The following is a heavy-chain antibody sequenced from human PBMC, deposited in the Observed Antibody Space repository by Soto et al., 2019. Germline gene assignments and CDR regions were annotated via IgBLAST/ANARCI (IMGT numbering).Heavy chain of an antibody. D-gene: IGHD1-26*01. Sequence: QVQLQESGPGLVKPSQTLSVTCTVSGGSISSGDYYWSWIRQPPGKGLEWIGYIYYSGSTYYNPSLKSRVTISVDTSKNQFSLKLSSVTAADTAVYYCARVRIVGSVWGKFDPWGQGTLVTVSS. CDR3: ARVRIVGSVWGKFDP. J-gene: IGHJ5*02. CDR2: IYYSGST. CDR1: GGSISSGDYY. V-gene: IGHV4-30-4*01.